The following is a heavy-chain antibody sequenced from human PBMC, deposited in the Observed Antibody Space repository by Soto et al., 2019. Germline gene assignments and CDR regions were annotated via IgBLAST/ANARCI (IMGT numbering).Heavy chain of an antibody. V-gene: IGHV2-5*02. Sequence: QITLKESGPTLVKPTQTLTLTCTFSGFSLSTFGVGVGWIRQPPGEALEWLALIYWDDDKRYSPSLKSRLTITKDTSKHQVVLTMTNMDPVDTGTYYCAHRQSSSWLDYWGQGTLVTVSS. D-gene: IGHD6-13*01. CDR2: IYWDDDK. CDR1: GFSLSTFGVG. CDR3: AHRQSSSWLDY. J-gene: IGHJ4*02.